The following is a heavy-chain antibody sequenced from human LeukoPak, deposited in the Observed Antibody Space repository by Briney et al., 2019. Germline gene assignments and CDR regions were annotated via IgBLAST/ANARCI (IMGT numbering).Heavy chain of an antibody. D-gene: IGHD3-10*01. CDR2: IIPIFGTA. CDR1: GGTFSSYA. CDR3: ARETPPRITMVRGVFDAFDI. J-gene: IGHJ3*02. V-gene: IGHV1-69*05. Sequence: SVKVSCKASGGTFSSYAISWVRQAPGQGLEWMGGIIPIFGTANYAQKFQGRVTITTDESTSTAYMELSSLRSEDTAVYYCARETPPRITMVRGVFDAFDIWGRGTMVTVSS.